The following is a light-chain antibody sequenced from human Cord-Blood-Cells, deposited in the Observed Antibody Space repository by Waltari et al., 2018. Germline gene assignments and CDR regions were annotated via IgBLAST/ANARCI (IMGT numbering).Light chain of an antibody. J-gene: IGKJ4*01. Sequence: EIVMPQSRATLSLSQGERATLSCRASQSVSSNLAWNQKKPGQAPRHLIYGASTRATGIPSRFSWSGYGTEFTLTISRLESEDFAVYYCQQYNNRPALTFGGGTKVESK. CDR1: QSVSSN. V-gene: IGKV3-15*01. CDR2: GAS. CDR3: QQYNNRPALT.